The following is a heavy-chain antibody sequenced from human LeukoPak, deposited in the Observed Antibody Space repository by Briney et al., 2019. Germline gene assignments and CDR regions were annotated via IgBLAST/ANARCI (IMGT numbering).Heavy chain of an antibody. V-gene: IGHV3-30-3*02. J-gene: IGHJ4*02. Sequence: PGGSLRLSCAASGFTFSSYAMHWVRQAPGKGLEWVAVISYDGSNKYYADSVKGRFTISRDNSKNTLFLQMNSLGVDDTAVYYCAKLVAVTGSDDYWGRGTLVTVSS. CDR1: GFTFSSYA. CDR3: AKLVAVTGSDDY. CDR2: ISYDGSNK. D-gene: IGHD6-19*01.